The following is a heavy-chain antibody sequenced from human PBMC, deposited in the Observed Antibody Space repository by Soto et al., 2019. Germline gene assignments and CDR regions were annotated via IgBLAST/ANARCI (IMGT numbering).Heavy chain of an antibody. CDR2: VNPILSLS. J-gene: IGHJ4*02. CDR1: GDTFNFYS. V-gene: IGHV1-69*02. Sequence: QVQLVQSGAEVKRPGSSVKVSCKASGDTFNFYSINWVRQAPGLGLEWLGRVNPILSLSNYAQRFQGRVTMTADKSTRTAYMILNSLKSEDTAIYYCATSYGSGYRAVDYWGQGALFTVAS. CDR3: ATSYGSGYRAVDY. D-gene: IGHD3-10*01.